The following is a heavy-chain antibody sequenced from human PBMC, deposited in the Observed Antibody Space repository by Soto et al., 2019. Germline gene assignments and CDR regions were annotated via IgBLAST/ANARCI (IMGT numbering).Heavy chain of an antibody. CDR3: AGDHKVGGIAAAGTSAAD. Sequence: SLVKVSCKASGGSFSRYASGWGRKAPGQGLEWMGGIIPIFGTANYAQKFQGRVTITADESTSTAYMELSSLRSEDTAVYYCAGDHKVGGIAAAGTSAADWGQGTMVTVSS. V-gene: IGHV1-69*13. CDR2: IIPIFGTA. CDR1: GGSFSRYA. D-gene: IGHD6-13*01. J-gene: IGHJ3*01.